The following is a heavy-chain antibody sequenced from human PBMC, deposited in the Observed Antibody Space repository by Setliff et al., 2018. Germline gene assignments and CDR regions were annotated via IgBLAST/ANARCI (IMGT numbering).Heavy chain of an antibody. CDR2: TIPMFGST. V-gene: IGHV1-69*05. CDR3: VREGEDTRSSTDYRYYMDV. CDR1: GYTFSSYA. J-gene: IGHJ6*03. D-gene: IGHD3-16*01. Sequence: ASVKVSCKASGYTFSSYAMNWVRQAPGQGLEWMGGTIPMFGSTSYAQKFQGRVTIITDESTTTAYMELSSLGSEDTAVYYCVREGEDTRSSTDYRYYMDVWGKGTTVTVSS.